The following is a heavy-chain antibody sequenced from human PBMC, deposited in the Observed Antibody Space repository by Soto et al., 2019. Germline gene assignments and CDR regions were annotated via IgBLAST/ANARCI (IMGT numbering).Heavy chain of an antibody. D-gene: IGHD3-10*01. V-gene: IGHV3-74*01. Sequence: EVQLVESGGGIVQPGGSVRLSCAASGFTLSSYWIHWVRQAPGKGLVWVSRIYGDGSTTNYADSLKGRFTISRDNAKNTMFLQMNSLRAEDTAVYFCARGRSGSYSFDYCGQGTLVTVSS. CDR2: IYGDGSTT. J-gene: IGHJ4*02. CDR1: GFTLSSYW. CDR3: ARGRSGSYSFDY.